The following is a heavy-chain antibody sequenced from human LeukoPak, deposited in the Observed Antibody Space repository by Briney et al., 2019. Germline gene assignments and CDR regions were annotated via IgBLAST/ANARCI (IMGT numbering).Heavy chain of an antibody. J-gene: IGHJ6*03. D-gene: IGHD1-7*01. CDR3: ANSRPGARTFYYFYMAV. CDR1: GFTFSSYA. Sequence: PGGSLRLSCAASGFTFSSYAMSWVRQAPGKGLEWVSAISGSGGSTYYADSVKGRFTISRDNSNNTLFLEMNNLRAEDTAVYYCANSRPGARTFYYFYMAVRGKGTTVIVSS. V-gene: IGHV3-23*01. CDR2: ISGSGGST.